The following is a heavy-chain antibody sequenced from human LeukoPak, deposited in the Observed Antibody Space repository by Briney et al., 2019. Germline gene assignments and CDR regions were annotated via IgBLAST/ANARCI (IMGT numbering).Heavy chain of an antibody. V-gene: IGHV3-30*04. CDR2: ISYDGSNK. CDR1: GFTFSSYA. CDR3: ARDNGYSYGYGDY. J-gene: IGHJ4*02. Sequence: GGSLRLSCAASGFTFSSYAMHWVRQAPGKGLEWVAVISYDGSNKYYADSVKGRFTISRDNSKNTLYLQMNSLRAGDTAVYYCARDNGYSYGYGDYWGQGTLVTVSS. D-gene: IGHD5-18*01.